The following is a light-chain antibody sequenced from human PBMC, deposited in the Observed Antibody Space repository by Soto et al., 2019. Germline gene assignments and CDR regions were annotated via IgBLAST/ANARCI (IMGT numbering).Light chain of an antibody. Sequence: QSVLTQPLSASGTPGQRFTISCSGSSSNIGSNTVNWYQHFPGTAPKLLIYSTNQRPSGVPDRFSGSKSGTSASLAISGLQSEDEADYYCAAWDDSLNGPGVVFGGGTKLTVL. CDR2: STN. V-gene: IGLV1-44*01. CDR1: SSNIGSNT. J-gene: IGLJ2*01. CDR3: AAWDDSLNGPGVV.